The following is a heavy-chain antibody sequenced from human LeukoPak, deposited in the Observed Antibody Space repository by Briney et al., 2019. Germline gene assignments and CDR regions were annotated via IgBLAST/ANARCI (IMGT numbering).Heavy chain of an antibody. V-gene: IGHV4-34*01. CDR2: INHSGST. CDR1: GGSFSGYY. Sequence: SETLSLTCAVYGGSFSGYYWSWIRQPPGKGLEWIGEINHSGSTNYNPSLKSRVTISVDTSKNQFSLKLSSVTAADTAVYYCARFRNDYGDYYFDYWGQGTLVTVSS. J-gene: IGHJ4*02. D-gene: IGHD4-17*01. CDR3: ARFRNDYGDYYFDY.